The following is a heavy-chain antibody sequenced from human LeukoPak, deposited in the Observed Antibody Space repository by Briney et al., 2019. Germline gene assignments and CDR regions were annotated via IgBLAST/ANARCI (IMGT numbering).Heavy chain of an antibody. CDR2: ISTNSDTI. J-gene: IGHJ4*02. CDR1: GFTFGSYS. V-gene: IGHV3-48*04. CDR3: GILATRGEVDY. D-gene: IGHD5-12*01. Sequence: GGSLRLSCAASGFTFGSYSMNWVRQAPGKGLEWVSYISTNSDTIYYADSVKGRFTISRDNAKNSLYLQMNSLRAEDTALYFCGILATRGEVDYWGQGTLVTVSS.